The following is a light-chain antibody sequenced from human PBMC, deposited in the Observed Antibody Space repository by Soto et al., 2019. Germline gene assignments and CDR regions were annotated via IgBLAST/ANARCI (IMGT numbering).Light chain of an antibody. V-gene: IGKV1-17*03. Sequence: IQMTQSPAAMSASVGDSVTITCRASQGISDSLAWFQQKQGKAPKRLIYAASRLQSGVPSRFSGSGSGTDFTLTVNTLEPEDFATYYCQQLNSYPPWTFGQGTKVDIK. CDR3: QQLNSYPPWT. CDR2: AAS. J-gene: IGKJ1*01. CDR1: QGISDS.